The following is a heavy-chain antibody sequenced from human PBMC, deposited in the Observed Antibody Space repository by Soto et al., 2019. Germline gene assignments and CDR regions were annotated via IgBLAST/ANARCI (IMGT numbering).Heavy chain of an antibody. D-gene: IGHD3-3*01. V-gene: IGHV1-46*01. J-gene: IGHJ4*02. CDR2: INPTVGST. Sequence: ASVKVSCKASGYNFSAYLMHWVRQAPGQGLEWLGRINPTVGSTHFAQKFVGRVAMTWDTSTGTVYLDLSDLRSDDTAVYYCARGPFKTSSFFFDYWGQGTLVTVSS. CDR3: ARGPFKTSSFFFDY. CDR1: GYNFSAYL.